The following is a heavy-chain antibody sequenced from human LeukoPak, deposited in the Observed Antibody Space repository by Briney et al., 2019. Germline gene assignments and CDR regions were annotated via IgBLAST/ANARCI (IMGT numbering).Heavy chain of an antibody. CDR2: IYPADSDT. D-gene: IGHD6-19*01. Sequence: GESLKISCKGSGYSFSTYWIDWVRQMPGKGLEWMGIIYPADSDTRYSPSFQGQVTISADKSISTAYLQWDTLRASDTAMYYCASAQYSSGSVYYFDYWGQGTLVTVSS. CDR3: ASAQYSSGSVYYFDY. J-gene: IGHJ4*02. V-gene: IGHV5-51*01. CDR1: GYSFSTYW.